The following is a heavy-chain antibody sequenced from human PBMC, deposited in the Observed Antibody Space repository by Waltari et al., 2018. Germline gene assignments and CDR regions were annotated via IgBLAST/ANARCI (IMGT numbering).Heavy chain of an antibody. CDR2: IYYSGRT. D-gene: IGHD2-2*01. CDR3: ARDSREDYMDV. V-gene: IGHV4-59*01. CDR1: GGSISSYY. J-gene: IGHJ6*03. Sequence: QVQLQESGPGLVKPSETLSLTCTVSGGSISSYYWSWIRQPPGKGLEWIVYIYYSGRTNYHPSLKSRVTISVDTSKNQFSLKLSSVTAADTAVYYCARDSREDYMDVWGKGTTVTVSS.